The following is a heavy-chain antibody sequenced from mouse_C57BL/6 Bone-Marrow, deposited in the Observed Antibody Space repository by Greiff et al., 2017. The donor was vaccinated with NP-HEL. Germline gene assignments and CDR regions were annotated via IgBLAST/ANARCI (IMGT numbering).Heavy chain of an antibody. CDR3: ARRLRLDV. D-gene: IGHD1-2*01. J-gene: IGHJ1*03. V-gene: IGHV1-64*01. CDR2: IHPNSGT. Sequence: QVQLQQPGAELVKPGASVKLSCKASGYTFTSYWMHWVKQRPGQGLEWIGMIHPNSGTNYNEKFKSKATLTVDKSSSTAYMQLSSLTSEDSAVYYCARRLRLDVWGTGTTVTVSS. CDR1: GYTFTSYW.